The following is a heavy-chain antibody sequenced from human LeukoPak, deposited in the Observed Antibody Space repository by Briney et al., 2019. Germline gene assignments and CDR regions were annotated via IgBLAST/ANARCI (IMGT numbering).Heavy chain of an antibody. CDR2: INPNSGDT. Sequence: ASVRVSCKASGYTFTGYYMHWVRQAPGQGLEWMGWINPNSGDTNYAQKFQGRVTMTRDTSISTAYMELSRLSSDDTAVYYCARYFGGDCYWSLDYWGQGTLVTVSS. V-gene: IGHV1-2*02. D-gene: IGHD2-21*02. CDR1: GYTFTGYY. CDR3: ARYFGGDCYWSLDY. J-gene: IGHJ4*02.